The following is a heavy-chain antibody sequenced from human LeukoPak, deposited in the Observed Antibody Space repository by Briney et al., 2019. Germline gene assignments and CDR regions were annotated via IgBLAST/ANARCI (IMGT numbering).Heavy chain of an antibody. V-gene: IGHV5-51*01. Sequence: GESLKISCKGSEDSFTHNCIGWVRQMPGKGLEWMGAIYPADSDTRYSPSFRGQVTLSADKSISTAYLQWSSLKASDTAKYYCARDRDGSNIIDYWGQGTLVTVSS. CDR1: EDSFTHNC. J-gene: IGHJ4*02. CDR3: ARDRDGSNIIDY. D-gene: IGHD5-24*01. CDR2: IYPADSDT.